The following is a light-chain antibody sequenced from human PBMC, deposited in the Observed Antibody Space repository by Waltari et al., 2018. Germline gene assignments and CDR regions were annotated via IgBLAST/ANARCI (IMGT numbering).Light chain of an antibody. J-gene: IGLJ3*02. CDR1: SGSVSSSYF. CDR2: STN. Sequence: QTVVTQEPSLSVSPGGTVTLTCGLSSGSVSSSYFPSWYQQTPGQAPRTLIYSTNTRSSGVPERFSGSILGNKAALTITGAQADDESDYYCVLYMGSGLWVFGGGTKLTVL. CDR3: VLYMGSGLWV. V-gene: IGLV8-61*01.